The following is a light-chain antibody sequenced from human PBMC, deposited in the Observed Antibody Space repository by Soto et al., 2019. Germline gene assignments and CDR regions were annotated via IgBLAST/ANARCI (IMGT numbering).Light chain of an antibody. Sequence: EIVLTQSPGILSLSPGERASLSCRASQSVSSNYLAWYQQKPGQAPRLLIYGAFKRATGIPDRFSGSGSGTDFTLTISRLEPEDFAVYYCQQYGSSGTFGQGTKVDIK. CDR1: QSVSSNY. J-gene: IGKJ1*01. CDR2: GAF. CDR3: QQYGSSGT. V-gene: IGKV3-20*01.